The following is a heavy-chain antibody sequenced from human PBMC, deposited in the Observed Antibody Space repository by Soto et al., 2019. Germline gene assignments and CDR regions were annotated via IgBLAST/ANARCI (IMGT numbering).Heavy chain of an antibody. D-gene: IGHD1-20*01. Sequence: QITLKESGPTLVKPTQTLTLTCTFSGFSLSSSGEGVGWIRQPPGKALEWLALIYWDDDKRYSPSLKNRLSISRDTSKSQVVLSMTTMDPADTATYYCAHRKKTITVASYFDYWGQGTLVTVSS. V-gene: IGHV2-5*02. J-gene: IGHJ4*02. CDR1: GFSLSSSGEG. CDR3: AHRKKTITVASYFDY. CDR2: IYWDDDK.